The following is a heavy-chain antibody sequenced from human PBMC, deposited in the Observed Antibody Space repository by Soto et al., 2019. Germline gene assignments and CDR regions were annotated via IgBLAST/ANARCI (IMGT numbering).Heavy chain of an antibody. Sequence: QVQLVQSGAEVKQPGASVKVSCQVSGYSFTDCALHWVRQAPGQRLEWMGWINTGNGNTKYSDNCRGRFIFTRDTSARTAHMELSSLRSDDTAVYYCARASCILRGVISWFDSWGQGILVSVSS. CDR1: GYSFTDCA. CDR2: INTGNGNT. D-gene: IGHD3-10*01. J-gene: IGHJ5*01. CDR3: ARASCILRGVISWFDS. V-gene: IGHV1-3*04.